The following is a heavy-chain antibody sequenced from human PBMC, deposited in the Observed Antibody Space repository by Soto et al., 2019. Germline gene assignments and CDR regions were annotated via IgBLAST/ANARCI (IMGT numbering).Heavy chain of an antibody. CDR1: GGTFSTYP. V-gene: IGHV1-69*01. CDR3: ARGATHGSIWYFWFDP. CDR2: IIPLFGTT. J-gene: IGHJ5*02. Sequence: QVQLVQSGAEVRMPGSSVKVSCKASGGTFSTYPINWVRQAPGQGLEWMGGIIPLFGTTNYAQKFKGRVTITADESTSTAYMELGCLRAEDAAVYYCARGATHGSIWYFWFDPWGQGTLVTVSS. D-gene: IGHD6-13*01.